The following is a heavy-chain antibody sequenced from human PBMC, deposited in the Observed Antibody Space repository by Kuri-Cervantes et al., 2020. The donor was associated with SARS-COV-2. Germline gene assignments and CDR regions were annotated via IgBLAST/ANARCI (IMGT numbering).Heavy chain of an antibody. CDR1: GESFSGYY. D-gene: IGHD6-13*01. J-gene: IGHJ5*02. Sequence: GSLRRSCAVYGESFSGYYWSWIRQPPGKGLEWIGEINHSGSTNYNPSLKSRVTISVDTSKNQFSLKLSSVTAAETAVYYCARCRRIAAASRWFDPWGQGTLVTVSS. CDR2: INHSGST. V-gene: IGHV4-34*01. CDR3: ARCRRIAAASRWFDP.